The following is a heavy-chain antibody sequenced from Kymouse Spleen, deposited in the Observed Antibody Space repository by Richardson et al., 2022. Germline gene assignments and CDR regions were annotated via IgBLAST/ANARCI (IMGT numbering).Heavy chain of an antibody. CDR3: ARNWNYYYYYGMDV. CDR2: IYYSGST. V-gene: IGHV4-39*01. CDR1: GGSISSSSYY. Sequence: QLQLQESGPGLVKPSETLSLTCTVSGGSISSSSYYWGWIRQPPGKGLEWIGSIYYSGSTYYNPSLKSRVTISVDTSKNQFSLKLSSVTAADTAVYYCARNWNYYYYYGMDVWGQGTTVTVSS. J-gene: IGHJ6*02. D-gene: IGHD1-1*01,IGHD1-20*01,IGHD1-7*01.